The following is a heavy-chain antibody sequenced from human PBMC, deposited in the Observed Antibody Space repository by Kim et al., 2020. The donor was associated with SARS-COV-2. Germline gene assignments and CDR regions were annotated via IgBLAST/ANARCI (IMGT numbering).Heavy chain of an antibody. D-gene: IGHD6-13*01. CDR3: ARDRQAAAGAYFDY. Sequence: NPSLKSRVTISVDKSKNQFSLKLSSVTAADTAVYYCARDRQAAAGAYFDYWGQGTLVTVSS. V-gene: IGHV4-4*02. J-gene: IGHJ4*02.